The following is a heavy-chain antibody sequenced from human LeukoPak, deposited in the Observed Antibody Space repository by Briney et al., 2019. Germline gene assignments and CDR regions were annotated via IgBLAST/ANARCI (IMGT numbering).Heavy chain of an antibody. CDR3: ARGETYRGGDCYSNWFDP. D-gene: IGHD2-21*02. CDR1: GGSISSGDYY. V-gene: IGHV4-30-4*01. Sequence: SQTLSLTCTVSGGSISSGDYYWSWIRQPPGKGLEWIGYIYYSGSTYYNPSLKSRVTISVDTSKNQFSLKLSSVTAADTAVYYCARGETYRGGDCYSNWFDPWGQGTLVTVSS. CDR2: IYYSGST. J-gene: IGHJ5*02.